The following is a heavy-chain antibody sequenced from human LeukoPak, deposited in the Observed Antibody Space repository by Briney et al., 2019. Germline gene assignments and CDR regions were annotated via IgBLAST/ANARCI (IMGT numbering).Heavy chain of an antibody. CDR2: ISGSDSYM. D-gene: IGHD2-21*02. CDR3: ARDAYCGGDCYYDY. V-gene: IGHV3-21*01. CDR1: GFTFSSYT. Sequence: GGSLRLSCAASGFTFSSYTLIWVRQAPGKGLEWVSSISGSDSYMYYADSVKGRFTISRDNAKNSLYLQMNSLRAEDTAVYYCARDAYCGGDCYYDYWGQGTLVTVSS. J-gene: IGHJ4*02.